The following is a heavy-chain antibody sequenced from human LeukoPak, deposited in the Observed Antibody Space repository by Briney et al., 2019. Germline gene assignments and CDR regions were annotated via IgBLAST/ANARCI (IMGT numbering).Heavy chain of an antibody. CDR1: GFTFSSYW. CDR2: IHSDGIGT. V-gene: IGHV3-74*01. J-gene: IGHJ4*02. CDR3: ARDQGSFDY. Sequence: GGSLRLSCAASGFTFSSYWMYWVRQAPGKGLVWVSRIHSDGIGTSYADSVRGRFTISRDNAKNTVYLQMNSLRAEDTAVYYCARDQGSFDYWSQGTLVTVSS.